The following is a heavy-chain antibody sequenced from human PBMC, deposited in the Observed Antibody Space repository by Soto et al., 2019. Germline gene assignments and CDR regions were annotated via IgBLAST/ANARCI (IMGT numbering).Heavy chain of an antibody. CDR1: GGSISSYC. V-gene: IGHV4-59*12. D-gene: IGHD2-2*01. Sequence: PSETLSLTCTVSGGSISSYCWSWIRQPPGKGLEWIGYIYYSGSTNYNPSLKSRVTISVDTSKNQFSLKLSSVTAADTAVYYCARAVVPAAKNGRGYYYYMDVWGKGTTVTVSS. J-gene: IGHJ6*03. CDR2: IYYSGST. CDR3: ARAVVPAAKNGRGYYYYMDV.